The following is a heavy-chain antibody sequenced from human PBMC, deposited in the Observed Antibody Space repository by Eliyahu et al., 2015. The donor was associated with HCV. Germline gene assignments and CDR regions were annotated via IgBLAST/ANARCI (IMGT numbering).Heavy chain of an antibody. CDR1: GGSFIGYY. J-gene: IGHJ4*02. CDR3: ARARGRNFGELVPDS. D-gene: IGHD3-10*01. Sequence: QVQLHQWGARLLKPSETLSLTCAVYGGSFIGYYWTWIRQPPGKGLEWIGEINHSGSTSYNPSLKSRINISKDTSKKQFSLKLTSVTAADTAIYYCARARGRNFGELVPDSWGQGTLVTVSS. CDR2: INHSGST. V-gene: IGHV4-34*01.